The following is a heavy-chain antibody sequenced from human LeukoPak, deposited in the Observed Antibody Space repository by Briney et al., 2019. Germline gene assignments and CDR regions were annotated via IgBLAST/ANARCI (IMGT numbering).Heavy chain of an antibody. Sequence: ASVMLSCKTSGHTFTASYIHWVRQAPGQGLEWMGRINPNSGGTNYAQKFQDRVTMTRDTSISTAYMELSRLTSDDSAVYYCARATQNYDILTGYYKGGSFDNWGQGTLVTVSS. D-gene: IGHD3-9*01. CDR2: INPNSGGT. J-gene: IGHJ4*02. CDR1: GHTFTASY. V-gene: IGHV1-2*02. CDR3: ARATQNYDILTGYYKGGSFDN.